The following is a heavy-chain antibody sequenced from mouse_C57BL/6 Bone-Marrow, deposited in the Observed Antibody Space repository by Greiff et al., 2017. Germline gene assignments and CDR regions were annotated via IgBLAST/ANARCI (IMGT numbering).Heavy chain of an antibody. CDR3: ARPDRGFAY. Sequence: LLESGAELARPGASVKLSCKASGYTFTSYGISWVKQRTGQGLEWIGEIYPRSGNTYYNEKFKGKATLTADKASSTAYMELRSLTSEDSAVYFCARPDRGFAYWGQGTLVTVSA. CDR2: IYPRSGNT. D-gene: IGHD3-2*01. CDR1: GYTFTSYG. V-gene: IGHV1-81*01. J-gene: IGHJ3*01.